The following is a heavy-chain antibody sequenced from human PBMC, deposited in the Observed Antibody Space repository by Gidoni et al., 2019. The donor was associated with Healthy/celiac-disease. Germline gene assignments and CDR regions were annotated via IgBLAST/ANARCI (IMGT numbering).Heavy chain of an antibody. J-gene: IGHJ4*02. CDR2: IYTSGST. V-gene: IGHV4-4*07. CDR1: GGSISRYY. CDR3: ARTYYYDSSGSYYFDY. D-gene: IGHD3-22*01. Sequence: QVQLQESGPGLVKPSETLSLTCTVSGGSISRYYWSWIRHPAGKGLEWIGRIYTSGSTNYNPSLKSRVTMSVDTSKNQFSLKLSSVTAADTAVYYCARTYYYDSSGSYYFDYWGQGTLVTVSS.